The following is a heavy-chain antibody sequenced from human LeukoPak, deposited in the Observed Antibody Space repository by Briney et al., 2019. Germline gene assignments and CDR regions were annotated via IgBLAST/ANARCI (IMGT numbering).Heavy chain of an antibody. CDR1: GGTFSSYT. V-gene: IGHV1-69*10. CDR2: IIAILGIA. CDR3: ARLPAGDTAMVPYYYYGMDV. D-gene: IGHD5-18*01. J-gene: IGHJ6*02. Sequence: VRVSCKASGGTFSSYTISWVRQAPGQGGEWMGRIIAILGIANYAQKLQGRVTITADKSTSTAYIELSSLRSEDTAVYYCARLPAGDTAMVPYYYYGMDVWGQGTTVTVSS.